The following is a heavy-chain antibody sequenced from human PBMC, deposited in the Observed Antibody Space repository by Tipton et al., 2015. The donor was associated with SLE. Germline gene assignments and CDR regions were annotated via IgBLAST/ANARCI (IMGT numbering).Heavy chain of an antibody. CDR2: ISNSGERI. Sequence: SLRLSCTASGFTFSSNAMHWVRQAPGKGLEYVSSISNSGERIFYANSVKGRFSISRDNSKNTLYLQMGSLRTEDMAVYYCARDGRGDYYYYYMDVWGKGTTVTVSS. J-gene: IGHJ6*03. D-gene: IGHD3-10*01. CDR3: ARDGRGDYYYYYMDV. CDR1: GFTFSSNA. V-gene: IGHV3-64*01.